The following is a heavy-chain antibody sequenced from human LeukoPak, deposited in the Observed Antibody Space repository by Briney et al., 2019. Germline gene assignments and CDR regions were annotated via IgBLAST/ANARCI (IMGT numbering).Heavy chain of an antibody. D-gene: IGHD3-10*01. J-gene: IGHJ4*02. CDR3: ARDRGSFDY. CDR2: IIPIFGTA. CDR1: GGTFSSYA. V-gene: IGHV1-69*05. Sequence: GASVKVSCKASGGTFSSYAISWVRQAPGQGLEWMGGIIPIFGTANYAQKFQGRVTITTDESTGTAYMELSRLRSDDTAVYYCARDRGSFDYWGQGTLVTVSS.